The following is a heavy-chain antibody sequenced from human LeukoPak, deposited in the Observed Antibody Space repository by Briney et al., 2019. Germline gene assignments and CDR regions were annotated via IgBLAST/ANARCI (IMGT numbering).Heavy chain of an antibody. CDR1: AFASSDYE. J-gene: IGHJ4*02. Sequence: GGSLTLSCAASAFASSDYEMNWDRQAPGNGLEWDSNIGSSGRTIFYANSVKGRFSISRDNGKNSLYLQMNSLRVEDTAIYYGASRRDYWGQGTLVTVSS. CDR2: IGSSGRTI. V-gene: IGHV3-48*03. CDR3: ASRRDY.